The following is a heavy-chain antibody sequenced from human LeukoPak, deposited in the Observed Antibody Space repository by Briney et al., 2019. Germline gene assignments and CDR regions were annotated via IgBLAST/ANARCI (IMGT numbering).Heavy chain of an antibody. CDR1: GGSISSSSYY. V-gene: IGHV4-39*01. Sequence: SETLSLTCTVSGGSISSSSYYWGWIRQPPGKGREWIGTIYYSGSTYYNPSLKSRVTISVDSSKNQFSLNLNSVTAADTAVYYCARLLFSAAGLFDYWGQGTLVTVSS. D-gene: IGHD6-13*01. CDR3: ARLLFSAAGLFDY. J-gene: IGHJ4*02. CDR2: IYYSGST.